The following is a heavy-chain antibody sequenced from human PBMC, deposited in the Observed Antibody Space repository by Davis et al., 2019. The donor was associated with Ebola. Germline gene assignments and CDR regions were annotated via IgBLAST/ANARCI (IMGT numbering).Heavy chain of an antibody. V-gene: IGHV3-21*04. CDR1: GFTFSSYS. CDR2: ISSSSSYI. Sequence: PGGSLRLSCAASGFTFSSYSMNWVRQAPGKGLEWVSSISSSSSYIYYADSVKGRFTISRDNSKNTLYLQMNSLRAEDTAVYYCAKEGAWFGELLFTGFDYWGQGTLVTVSS. CDR3: AKEGAWFGELLFTGFDY. D-gene: IGHD3-10*01. J-gene: IGHJ4*02.